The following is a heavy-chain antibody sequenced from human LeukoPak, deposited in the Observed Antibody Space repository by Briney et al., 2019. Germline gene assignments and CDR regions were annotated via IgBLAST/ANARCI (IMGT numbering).Heavy chain of an antibody. Sequence: ASVKVSCKASGYTFTSYGISWVRQAPGQGLEWMGWISAYNGNTNYAQKLQGRVTMTADTSTSTAYMGLRSLRSDDTAVYFCARAGGYVWGSYRPFDYWGQGTLVTVSS. CDR2: ISAYNGNT. CDR1: GYTFTSYG. V-gene: IGHV1-18*01. D-gene: IGHD3-16*02. CDR3: ARAGGYVWGSYRPFDY. J-gene: IGHJ4*02.